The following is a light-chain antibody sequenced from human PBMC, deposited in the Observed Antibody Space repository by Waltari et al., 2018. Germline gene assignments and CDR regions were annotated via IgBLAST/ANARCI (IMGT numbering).Light chain of an antibody. Sequence: DIQMTQSPSSLSASVGDRVTITCRASQGINDYLAWYQQKPGKVPELLIYAASTLQSGVPSRFSGSGSDTEFTLTISSLQPDDFATYYCQQYNGYSGTFGQGTKVEIK. CDR3: QQYNGYSGT. J-gene: IGKJ1*01. CDR1: QGINDY. V-gene: IGKV1-27*01. CDR2: AAS.